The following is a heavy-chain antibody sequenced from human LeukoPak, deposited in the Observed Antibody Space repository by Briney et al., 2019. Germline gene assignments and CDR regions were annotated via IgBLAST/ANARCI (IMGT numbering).Heavy chain of an antibody. CDR3: ARAGMDWAADY. J-gene: IGHJ4*02. CDR1: GGSIGSYY. D-gene: IGHD1-14*01. V-gene: IGHV4-59*08. CDR2: IYYNGNT. Sequence: SETLSLTCTVTGGSIGSYYWSWIRQPPGKALEWIGYIYYNGNTNDNPSLKSRVTLSVDTSKNQFSLMLRSVTAADTAVYYCARAGMDWAADYWGQGTVVTVSS.